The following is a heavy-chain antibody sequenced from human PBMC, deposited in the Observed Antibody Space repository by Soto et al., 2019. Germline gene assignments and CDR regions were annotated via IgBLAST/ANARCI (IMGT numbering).Heavy chain of an antibody. V-gene: IGHV4-31*03. J-gene: IGHJ4*02. CDR3: ARITEAQTYYFDY. Sequence: QVQLQESGPGLVKPSQTLSLTCTVSGGSISSGGYYWSWIRQHPGKGREWIGYIYYSGSTYYNPSLKRRVTISVDTSKNQFSLKLSSVTAADTAVYYCARITEAQTYYFDYWGQGTLVTVSS. D-gene: IGHD3-16*01. CDR1: GGSISSGGYY. CDR2: IYYSGST.